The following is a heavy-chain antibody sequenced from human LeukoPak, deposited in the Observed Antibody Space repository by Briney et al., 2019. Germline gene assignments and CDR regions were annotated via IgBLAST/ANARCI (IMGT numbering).Heavy chain of an antibody. CDR1: GYRFTSYW. J-gene: IGHJ4*02. Sequence: GESLKISCKGSGYRFTSYWIGWVRQMPGKGLEWMGIIYPGDSDTRYSPSFQGRVTISADKSISTAYLQWSSLKASDTAMYYCARHSLVDTAMVEFDYWGQGTLVTVSS. CDR3: ARHSLVDTAMVEFDY. CDR2: IYPGDSDT. V-gene: IGHV5-51*01. D-gene: IGHD5-18*01.